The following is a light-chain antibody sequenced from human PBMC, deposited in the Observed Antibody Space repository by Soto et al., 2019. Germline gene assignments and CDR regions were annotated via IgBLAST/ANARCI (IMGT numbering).Light chain of an antibody. CDR2: GAS. CDR1: QSISSNY. Sequence: EIVLTQSPGTLSMSPGERATLSCRASQSISSNYLAWYQQKPGQAPRLLIYGASSRATGIPDRFSGSGSGTDFTLNISGLEAEDFAVYYCQQYGSSPRTFGQGTKVEFK. CDR3: QQYGSSPRT. V-gene: IGKV3-20*01. J-gene: IGKJ1*01.